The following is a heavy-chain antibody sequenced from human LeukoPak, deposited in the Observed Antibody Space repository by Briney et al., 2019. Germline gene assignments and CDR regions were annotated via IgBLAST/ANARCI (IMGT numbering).Heavy chain of an antibody. CDR2: ISSSSSYI. Sequence: PGGSLRLSCAASGFTFSSYSMNWVRQAPGKGLEWVSSISSSSSYIYYADSVKGRFTISRDNAKNSLYLQMNSLRAEDTAVYYCARLGGEELSFDYWGQGTLVTVSS. CDR1: GFTFSSYS. J-gene: IGHJ4*02. V-gene: IGHV3-21*01. D-gene: IGHD2-21*01. CDR3: ARLGGEELSFDY.